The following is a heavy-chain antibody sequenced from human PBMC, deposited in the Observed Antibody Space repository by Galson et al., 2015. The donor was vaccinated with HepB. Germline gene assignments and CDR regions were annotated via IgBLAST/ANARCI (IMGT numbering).Heavy chain of an antibody. Sequence: SVKVSCKASGYTFTSYGISWVRQAPGQGLEWMGWISAYNGNTNYAQKLQGRVTMTTDTSTSTAYMELRSLRSDDTAVYYCARAGLQQWLVNYYYGMDVWGQGTTVTVSS. V-gene: IGHV1-18*04. D-gene: IGHD6-19*01. CDR1: GYTFTSYG. CDR3: ARAGLQQWLVNYYYGMDV. J-gene: IGHJ6*02. CDR2: ISAYNGNT.